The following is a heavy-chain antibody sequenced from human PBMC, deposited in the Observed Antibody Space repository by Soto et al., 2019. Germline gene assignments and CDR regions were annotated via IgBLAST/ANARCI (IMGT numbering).Heavy chain of an antibody. CDR2: ISWNSGSI. CDR1: GFTFDDYA. D-gene: IGHD2-2*03. Sequence: GGSLRLSCAASGFTFDDYAMHWVRQAPGKGLEWVSGISWNSGSIGYADSVKGRFTISRDNAKNSLYLQMNSLRAEDTALYYCAKDMDGPPYYFDYWGQGTLVTVSS. V-gene: IGHV3-9*01. J-gene: IGHJ4*02. CDR3: AKDMDGPPYYFDY.